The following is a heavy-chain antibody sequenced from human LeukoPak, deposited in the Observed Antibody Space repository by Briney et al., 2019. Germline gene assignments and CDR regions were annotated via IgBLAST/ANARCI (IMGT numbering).Heavy chain of an antibody. CDR1: GFTFSDYW. V-gene: IGHV3-7*01. D-gene: IGHD6-13*01. CDR3: ARVEIAGAGDFWYFNL. Sequence: GGSLRLSCAASGFTFSDYWMTWVRQAPGKGLEWVANIKPDGSEKYYVDSVKGRFTISRDNAKNSLYLQMNSLRVEDTAVYYCARVEIAGAGDFWYFNLWGRGTQVTFSS. CDR2: IKPDGSEK. J-gene: IGHJ2*01.